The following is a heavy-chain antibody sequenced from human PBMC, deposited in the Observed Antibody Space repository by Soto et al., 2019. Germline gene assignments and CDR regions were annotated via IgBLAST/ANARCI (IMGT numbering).Heavy chain of an antibody. J-gene: IGHJ6*02. D-gene: IGHD2-2*01. CDR3: ANIVVVPAALPLDV. V-gene: IGHV3-30-3*01. CDR1: GFTFSSYA. Sequence: PGGSLRLSCAASGFTFSSYAMHWVRQAPGKGLEWVAVISSDGSNKYYADSVKGRFTISRDNSKNTLYVQMNSLRAEDTAVYYCANIVVVPAALPLDVWGQGTTVTVSS. CDR2: ISSDGSNK.